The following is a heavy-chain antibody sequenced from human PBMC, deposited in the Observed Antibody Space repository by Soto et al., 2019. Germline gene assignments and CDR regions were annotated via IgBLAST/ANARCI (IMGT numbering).Heavy chain of an antibody. CDR2: IYYSGST. CDR1: GGSISSGGYY. V-gene: IGHV4-31*03. J-gene: IGHJ3*02. D-gene: IGHD5-12*01. Sequence: QVQLQESGPGLVKPSQTLSLTCTVSGGSISSGGYYWSWIRQHPGKGLEWIGYIYYSGSTYYNPSLKSRVTISVDTSKNQFSLKLSSVTAEDTAVYYCARGEAGRPWLLDIWGQGTMVTVSS. CDR3: ARGEAGRPWLLDI.